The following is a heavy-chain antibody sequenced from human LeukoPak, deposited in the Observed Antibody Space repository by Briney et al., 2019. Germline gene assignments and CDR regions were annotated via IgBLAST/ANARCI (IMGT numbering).Heavy chain of an antibody. Sequence: SESLSLTGTVSGASISPDYWSWIRQPPGKGLEFIGYIYYTGGTNYNPSLKSRVTISVDTSKNQFSLKLISVTAADTAVYRCARLAKVESRSLAHYFDSWGQGALVTVSS. CDR2: IYYTGGT. J-gene: IGHJ4*02. D-gene: IGHD1-26*01. V-gene: IGHV4-59*01. CDR1: GASISPDY. CDR3: ARLAKVESRSLAHYFDS.